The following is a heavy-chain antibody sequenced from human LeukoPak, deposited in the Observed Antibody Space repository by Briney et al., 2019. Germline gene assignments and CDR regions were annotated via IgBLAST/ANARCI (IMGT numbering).Heavy chain of an antibody. CDR1: GGSISSYY. V-gene: IGHV4-59*01. J-gene: IGHJ6*02. CDR2: IYYSGST. Sequence: SETLSLTCTVSGGSISSYYWSWIRQPPGKGLEWIGYIYYSGSTNYNPSLKSRVTILVDTSKNQFSLKLSSVTAADTAVYYCARDNWNYGSSMDVWGQGTTVTVSS. D-gene: IGHD1-7*01. CDR3: ARDNWNYGSSMDV.